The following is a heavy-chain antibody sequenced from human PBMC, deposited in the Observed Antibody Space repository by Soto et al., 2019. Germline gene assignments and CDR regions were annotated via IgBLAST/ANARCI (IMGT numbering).Heavy chain of an antibody. CDR2: TYYRSKWYN. Sequence: SQTLSLTCAISGDSASSNSAARNWIRQSPSRGLEWLGRTYYRSKWYNDYAVSVKSRITINPDTSKNQFSLQLNSVTPEDTAVYYCASGLLYHYYYMDVWGKGTTVTVSS. J-gene: IGHJ6*03. CDR3: ASGLLYHYYYMDV. V-gene: IGHV6-1*01. CDR1: GDSASSNSAA. D-gene: IGHD2-15*01.